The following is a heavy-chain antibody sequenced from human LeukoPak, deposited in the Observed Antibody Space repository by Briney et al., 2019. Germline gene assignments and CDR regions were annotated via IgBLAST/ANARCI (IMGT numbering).Heavy chain of an antibody. CDR1: GASISGYY. D-gene: IGHD3-9*01. Sequence: PSETLSLTCTVSGASISGYYCSWVRQPPGQGLGWIGYIYYSGTTVYNPSLKSRATMSVDTSKNQFSLRLSSVTAADTAVYYCARHAPAHFDFLWGQGTLVTVSS. CDR3: ARHAPAHFDFL. J-gene: IGHJ4*02. V-gene: IGHV4-59*08. CDR2: IYYSGTT.